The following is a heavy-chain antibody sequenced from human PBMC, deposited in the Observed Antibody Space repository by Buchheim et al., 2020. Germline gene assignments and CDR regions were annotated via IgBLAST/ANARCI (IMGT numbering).Heavy chain of an antibody. CDR2: ISDSGVTT. J-gene: IGHJ4*02. CDR3: AEAIRASDY. CDR1: GFTFSSYA. Sequence: EVQLLESGGGLVQPGGSLRLSCAASGFTFSSYAMSWVRQVPGKGLEWVSSISDSGVTTSFADSVKGRLTISSDNSKNTLYLQMNSLRAEDTAVYYCAEAIRASDYWGQGTL. D-gene: IGHD3-10*01. V-gene: IGHV3-23*01.